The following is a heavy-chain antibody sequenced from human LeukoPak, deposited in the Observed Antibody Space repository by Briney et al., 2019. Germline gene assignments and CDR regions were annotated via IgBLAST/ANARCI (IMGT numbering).Heavy chain of an antibody. J-gene: IGHJ4*02. CDR2: ISYDGSNK. CDR3: ASALLDPCSGGSCYYFDY. CDR1: GFTFSSYS. D-gene: IGHD2-15*01. Sequence: GGSLRLSCAASGFTFSSYSMNWVRQAPGKGLEWVAVISYDGSNKYYADSVKGRFTISRDNSKNTLYLQMNSLRAEDTAVYYCASALLDPCSGGSCYYFDYWGQGTLVTVSS. V-gene: IGHV3-30*03.